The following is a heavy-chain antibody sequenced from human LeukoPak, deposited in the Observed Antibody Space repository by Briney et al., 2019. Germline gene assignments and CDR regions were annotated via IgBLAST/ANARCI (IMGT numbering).Heavy chain of an antibody. CDR3: AKDQGQVYGYLDY. D-gene: IGHD3-16*01. CDR2: IRYDGSNQ. V-gene: IGHV3-30*02. Sequence: GGSLRLSCAASGFTFSSYGMHWVRQAPGKGLEWVTFIRYDGSNQYYADSVKGRFTISRDNSKNTFYLQMNSLRPDDTAVYFCAKDQGQVYGYLDYWGQGTLVTVSS. J-gene: IGHJ4*02. CDR1: GFTFSSYG.